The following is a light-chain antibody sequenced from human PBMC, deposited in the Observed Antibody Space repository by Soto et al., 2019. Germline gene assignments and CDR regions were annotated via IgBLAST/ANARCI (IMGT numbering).Light chain of an antibody. CDR2: VGAGGIVG. CDR1: SGYSNYK. CDR3: GADHGSGSNFVWV. J-gene: IGLJ3*02. V-gene: IGLV9-49*01. Sequence: QSVLTQPPSASASLGASVTLTCTLSSGYSNYKVDWYQQRPGKGPRFVMRVGAGGIVGSKGDGIHDRFSVLGSGLNRYLTIQNIQEEDESDYHCGADHGSGSNFVWVFGGGTKLTVL.